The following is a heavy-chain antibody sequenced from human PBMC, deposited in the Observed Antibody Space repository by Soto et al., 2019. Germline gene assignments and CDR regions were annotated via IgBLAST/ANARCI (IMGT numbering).Heavy chain of an antibody. D-gene: IGHD2-2*01. Sequence: ASVKVSCKASGYTFTSYAMHWVRQAPGQRLEWMGWINAGNGNTKYSQKFQGRVTITRDTSASTAYMELSSLRSEDTAVYYCASGSISRSVVPAADWFDPWGQGTLVTVSS. CDR2: INAGNGNT. V-gene: IGHV1-3*01. CDR1: GYTFTSYA. J-gene: IGHJ5*02. CDR3: ASGSISRSVVPAADWFDP.